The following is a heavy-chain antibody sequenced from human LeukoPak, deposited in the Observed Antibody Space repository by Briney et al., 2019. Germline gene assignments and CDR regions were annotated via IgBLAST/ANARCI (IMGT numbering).Heavy chain of an antibody. V-gene: IGHV4-31*03. CDR2: IYYRGSI. J-gene: IGHJ6*02. CDR3: ARTIFDYYGMDV. D-gene: IGHD3-3*01. Sequence: SETLSLTCTVSGDSISSGDYYWSWIRQHPGKGLEWIGYIYYRGSIYYNPSLSRVTISLDTSKNQFSLKLSSVTAADTAVYYCARTIFDYYGMDVWGQGTTVTVSS. CDR1: GDSISSGDYY.